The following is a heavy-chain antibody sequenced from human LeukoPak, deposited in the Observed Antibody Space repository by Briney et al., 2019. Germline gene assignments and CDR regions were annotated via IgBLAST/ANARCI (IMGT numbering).Heavy chain of an antibody. CDR2: ISYSGST. D-gene: IGHD2-15*01. CDR3: ARHDCSGGSCYLPPHY. J-gene: IGHJ4*02. V-gene: IGHV4-59*08. CDR1: GGSISSYY. Sequence: TSETLSLTCTVSGGSISSYYWSWIRQPPGKGLEWIGYISYSGSTNYTPSLKSRVTISVDTSKNQFSLKLSSVPAADTAVYYCARHDCSGGSCYLPPHYWGQGTLVTVSS.